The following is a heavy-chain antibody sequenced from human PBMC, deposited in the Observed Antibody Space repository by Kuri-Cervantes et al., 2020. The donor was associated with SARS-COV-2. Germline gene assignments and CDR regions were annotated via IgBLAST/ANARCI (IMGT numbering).Heavy chain of an antibody. CDR1: GFTFSSYA. CDR3: ARVRGSSPTDYYYYYYMDV. V-gene: IGHV3-53*05. D-gene: IGHD6-13*01. CDR2: IYSGGST. Sequence: GGSLRLSCAASGFTFSSYAMSWVRQAPGKGLGWVSVIYSGGSTYYADSVKGRFTISRDNSKNTLYLQMNSLRAEDTAVYYCARVRGSSPTDYYYYYYMDVWGKGTTVTISS. J-gene: IGHJ6*03.